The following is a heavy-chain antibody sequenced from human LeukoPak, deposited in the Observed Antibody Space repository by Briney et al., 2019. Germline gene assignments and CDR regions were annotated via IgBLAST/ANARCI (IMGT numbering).Heavy chain of an antibody. J-gene: IGHJ3*02. V-gene: IGHV4-61*08. CDR2: IYYTGST. D-gene: IGHD2-21*02. Sequence: SETLSLTCTVSGGSISSGDYYWNWIRQSPGRGLEWVGYIYYTGSTTYNPSLKSRVTISVDTSKNQFSLKLSSVTAADTAVYYCARDTAYCGGDCYPGMFRGAFDIWGQGTMVTVSS. CDR1: GGSISSGDYY. CDR3: ARDTAYCGGDCYPGMFRGAFDI.